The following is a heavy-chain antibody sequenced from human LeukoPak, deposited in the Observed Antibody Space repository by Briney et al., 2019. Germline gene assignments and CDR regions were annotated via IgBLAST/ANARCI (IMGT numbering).Heavy chain of an antibody. Sequence: SETLSLTCTVSGGSISSYYWSWIRQPAGKGLEWIGRIYTSGSTNYNPSLKSRVTMSVDTSKNQFSLKLSSVTAADTAVYYCARGGVVWAAAGREPYDYWGQGTLVTVSS. D-gene: IGHD6-13*01. J-gene: IGHJ4*02. V-gene: IGHV4-4*07. CDR2: IYTSGST. CDR3: ARGGVVWAAAGREPYDY. CDR1: GGSISSYY.